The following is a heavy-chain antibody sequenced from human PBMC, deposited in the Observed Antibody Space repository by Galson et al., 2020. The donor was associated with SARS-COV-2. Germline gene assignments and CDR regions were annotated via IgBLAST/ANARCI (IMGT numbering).Heavy chain of an antibody. J-gene: IGHJ4*02. D-gene: IGHD6-13*01. CDR3: ARRKRQQLEPFDY. CDR2: IYHSGST. Sequence: SETLSLTCAVSGYSISSGYYWGWIRQPPGKGLEWIGSIYHSGSTYYNPSLKSRVTISVDTSKNQFSLKLSSVTAADTAVYYCARRKRQQLEPFDYWGQGTLVTVSS. V-gene: IGHV4-38-2*01. CDR1: GYSISSGYY.